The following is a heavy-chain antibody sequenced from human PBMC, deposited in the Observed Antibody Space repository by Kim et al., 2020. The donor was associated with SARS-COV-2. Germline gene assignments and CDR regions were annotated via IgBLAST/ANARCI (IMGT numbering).Heavy chain of an antibody. V-gene: IGHV3-23*01. CDR3: DASGY. CDR2: ISGGGGNT. Sequence: GGSLRLSCAASGFNFGMYAMSWARQAPGKGLEWVSTISGGGGNTHYADSVKGRFTISRHNPMNTLYLQMNSLRAEDTAIYYCDASGYWGQGTLVTVSP. J-gene: IGHJ4*02. CDR1: GFNFGMYA.